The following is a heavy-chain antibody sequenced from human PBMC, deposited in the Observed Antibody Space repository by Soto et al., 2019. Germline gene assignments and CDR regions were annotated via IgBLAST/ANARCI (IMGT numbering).Heavy chain of an antibody. Sequence: QVQVQESGPGLVKPSQTLSLTCTVSGGSISSGAYYWNWIRQVPGKGLEWMGYIYYSGSTYNNPSLRSRMTISVDTSNNQFSLRLTSVTAADTAVYYCARIHDSSGSFDSWGQGTLVTVSS. J-gene: IGHJ4*02. V-gene: IGHV4-31*03. CDR3: ARIHDSSGSFDS. CDR1: GGSISSGAYY. D-gene: IGHD3-22*01. CDR2: IYYSGST.